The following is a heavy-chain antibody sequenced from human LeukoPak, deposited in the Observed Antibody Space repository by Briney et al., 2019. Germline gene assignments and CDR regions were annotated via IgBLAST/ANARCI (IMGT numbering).Heavy chain of an antibody. J-gene: IGHJ6*02. D-gene: IGHD5-24*01. V-gene: IGHV3-9*01. CDR3: AKDLFPPEMGYGMDV. CDR1: GLTFDDYA. Sequence: GGSLRLSCAASGLTFDDYAMHWVRQAPGKGLEWVSGISWNSASIGYADSVKGRFTISRDNAKNSLYLQMNSLRAEDTALYYCAKDLFPPEMGYGMDVWGQGTTVTVSS. CDR2: ISWNSASI.